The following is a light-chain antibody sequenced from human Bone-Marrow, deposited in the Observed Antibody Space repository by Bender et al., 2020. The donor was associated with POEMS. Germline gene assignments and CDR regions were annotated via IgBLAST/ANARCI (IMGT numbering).Light chain of an antibody. Sequence: SYELTQPPSVSVSPGQTARNTGSGDELADQYIYWFQQKPGQAPVLLIYKDNQRPSGIPERFSGSKSGTSASLAIRGLRSDDEADYYCATWDDDLNGQEVFGGGTKLTVL. J-gene: IGLJ2*01. CDR3: ATWDDDLNGQEV. V-gene: IGLV3-25*02. CDR2: KDN. CDR1: ELADQY.